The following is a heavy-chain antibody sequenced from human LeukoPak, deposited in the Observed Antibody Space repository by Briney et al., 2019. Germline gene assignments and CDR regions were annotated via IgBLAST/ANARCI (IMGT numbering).Heavy chain of an antibody. CDR1: GGTFISYA. CDR2: IILIFCTP. V-gene: IGHV1-69*15. J-gene: IGHJ4*02. Sequence: SAKXSCKASGGTFISYAISWVGQAPGQGIEWMGRIILIFCTPNYAHTFQRRVTITPDESTSTAYMELSSLRSEDTAVYYSTSLLRGTYYYDSSGYYDWGQGTLVTVSS. D-gene: IGHD3-22*01. CDR3: TSLLRGTYYYDSSGYYD.